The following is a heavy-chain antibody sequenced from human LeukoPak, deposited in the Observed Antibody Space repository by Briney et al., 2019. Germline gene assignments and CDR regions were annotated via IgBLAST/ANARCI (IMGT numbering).Heavy chain of an antibody. CDR1: GFTFSSHG. D-gene: IGHD5-12*01. J-gene: IGHJ4*02. CDR3: ARQVEYSGYDYLDY. Sequence: GGSLRLSCAGSGFTFSSHGMNWVRQAPGKGLEWVAVVWFDGSNKYYGDSVKGRFTISRDNSKNTLFLQMDSVRVEDTAVYYCARQVEYSGYDYLDYWGQGTLVTVSS. CDR2: VWFDGSNK. V-gene: IGHV3-33*01.